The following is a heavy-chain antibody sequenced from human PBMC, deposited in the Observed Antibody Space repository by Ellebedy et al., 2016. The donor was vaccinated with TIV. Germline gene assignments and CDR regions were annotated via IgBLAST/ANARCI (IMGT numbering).Heavy chain of an antibody. CDR2: ILYDGSNK. J-gene: IGHJ3*02. CDR1: GFIFSNYA. V-gene: IGHV3-30-3*01. D-gene: IGHD3-9*01. Sequence: GESLKISCAASGFIFSNYAMHWVRQAPGKGLEWVAVILYDGSNKYYADSVKGRFTISRDNSKNTLYLQMNSLRAEDTAVYYCARDLPPFDWTGVFDIWGQGTMVTVSS. CDR3: ARDLPPFDWTGVFDI.